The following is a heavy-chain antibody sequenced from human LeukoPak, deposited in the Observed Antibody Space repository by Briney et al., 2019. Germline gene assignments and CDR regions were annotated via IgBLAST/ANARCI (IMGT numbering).Heavy chain of an antibody. Sequence: SETLSLTCTVSGGSISSYYWSWIRQPPGKGLEWIGYIYYSGSTYYNPSLKSRVTISVDTSKNQFSLKLSSVTAADTAVYSCARGARSAYYFDYWGQGTLVTVSS. CDR1: GGSISSYY. CDR3: ARGARSAYYFDY. V-gene: IGHV4-30-4*01. CDR2: IYYSGST. J-gene: IGHJ4*02.